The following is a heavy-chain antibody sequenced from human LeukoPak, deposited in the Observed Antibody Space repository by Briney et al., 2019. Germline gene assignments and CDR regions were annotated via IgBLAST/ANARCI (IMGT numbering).Heavy chain of an antibody. J-gene: IGHJ4*02. D-gene: IGHD5-18*01. CDR2: IYYSGST. CDR3: ARVYSYAYNRYFDY. CDR1: GGSINSSSYY. V-gene: IGHV4-39*07. Sequence: PSETLSLTCTVSGGSINSSSYYWGWIRQPPGKGLEWIGTIYYSGSTYYNPSLKSRVTISVDTSKNQFSLKLSSVTAADTAVYYCARVYSYAYNRYFDYWGQGTLVTVSS.